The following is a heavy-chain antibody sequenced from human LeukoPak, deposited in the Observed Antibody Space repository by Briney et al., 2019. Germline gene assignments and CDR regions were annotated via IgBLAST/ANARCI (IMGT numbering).Heavy chain of an antibody. V-gene: IGHV1-69*04. D-gene: IGHD4-17*01. CDR2: IIPILGIA. CDR3: ASPATTTVTSNAFDI. J-gene: IGHJ3*02. CDR1: GGTFSSYA. Sequence: SVKVSCKASGGTFSSYAISWVRQALGQGLEWMGRIIPILGIANYAQKFQGRVTITADKSTSTAYMELSSLRSEDTAVYYCASPATTTVTSNAFDIWGQGTMVTVSS.